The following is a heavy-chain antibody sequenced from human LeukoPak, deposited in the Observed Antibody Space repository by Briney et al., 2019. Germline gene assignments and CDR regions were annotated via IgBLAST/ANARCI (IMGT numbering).Heavy chain of an antibody. V-gene: IGHV3-7*04. D-gene: IGHD4-17*01. CDR2: IKRDGSEK. CDR1: GFTFSSYW. CDR3: ARGYGDSIHFDY. Sequence: GGSLRLSCAASGFTFSSYWMNWVRQAPGKGLEWVANIKRDGSEKYYVDSVKGRFTISRDNAKNSLYLQMNSLRAEEAAVYYCARGYGDSIHFDYWGQGTLVTVSS. J-gene: IGHJ4*02.